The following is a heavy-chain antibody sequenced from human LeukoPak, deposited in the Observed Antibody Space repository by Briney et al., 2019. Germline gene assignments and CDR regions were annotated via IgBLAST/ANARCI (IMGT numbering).Heavy chain of an antibody. J-gene: IGHJ4*02. CDR1: GFTFSSYG. V-gene: IGHV3-23*01. CDR3: AKTNGYYSD. CDR2: ISGSGGTT. Sequence: QPGGSLRLSCAASGFTFSSYGMNWVREAPGKGLEWVSGISGSGGTTYYADSVKGRFTISRDNSKNSLSLQVSSLRAADTAVYYCAKTNGYYSDWGQGTLVTVSS. D-gene: IGHD3-22*01.